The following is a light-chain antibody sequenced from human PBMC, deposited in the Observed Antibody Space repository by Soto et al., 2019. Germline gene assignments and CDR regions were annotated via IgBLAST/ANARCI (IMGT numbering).Light chain of an antibody. V-gene: IGLV1-44*01. CDR1: SSTIGSNS. Sequence: QSVLTQPPSASGTPGQRVTISCSGSSSTIGSNSVNWYQQLPGTAPKLLMYSDNQRPSGVPDRFSGSKSGTSASLAISGLQSDDEANYYCAAWDDSLNGLVFGGGTKLTV. CDR2: SDN. J-gene: IGLJ3*02. CDR3: AAWDDSLNGLV.